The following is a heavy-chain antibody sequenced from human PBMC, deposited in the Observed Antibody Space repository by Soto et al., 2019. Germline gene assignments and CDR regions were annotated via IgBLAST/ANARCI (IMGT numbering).Heavy chain of an antibody. D-gene: IGHD6-19*01. CDR3: AKDGSPPQYSSGWYPYYYYGMDV. CDR1: GFTFSSYG. CDR2: ISYDGSNK. Sequence: GGSLRLSCAASGFTFSSYGMHWVRQAPGKGLEWVAVISYDGSNKYYADSVKGRFTISRDNSKNTLYLQMNSLRAEDTAVYYCAKDGSPPQYSSGWYPYYYYGMDVWGQGTTVTVSS. V-gene: IGHV3-30*18. J-gene: IGHJ6*02.